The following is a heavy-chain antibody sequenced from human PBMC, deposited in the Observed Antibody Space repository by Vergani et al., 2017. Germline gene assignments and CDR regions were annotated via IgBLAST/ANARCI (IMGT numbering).Heavy chain of an antibody. CDR1: GYSFSSYD. D-gene: IGHD2-2*01. J-gene: IGHJ5*02. V-gene: IGHV1-8*01. CDR3: ARGVLYCSSTSCQAWFDP. CDR2: MNPNSGTT. Sequence: QVQLVQSGAEVKKPGASVKVSCRASGYSFSSYDISWVRQATGQGLEWMGWMNPNSGTTGYAQKFQGRVTMTRNTSISTAYMELSRLRSDDTAVYYCARGVLYCSSTSCQAWFDPWGQGTLVTVSS.